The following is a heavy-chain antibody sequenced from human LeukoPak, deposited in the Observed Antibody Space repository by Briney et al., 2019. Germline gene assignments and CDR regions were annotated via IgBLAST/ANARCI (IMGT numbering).Heavy chain of an antibody. CDR1: GGSISSGSYY. V-gene: IGHV4-61*09. Sequence: SETLSLTCTVSGGSISSGSYYWSWIRQPAGKGLEWIGHIYTSGSTNYNPSLKSRVTISVDTSMNQFSLKLSSVTAADTAVYYCARGGLLDYDSSGYDYWGQGTLVTVSS. J-gene: IGHJ4*02. CDR3: ARGGLLDYDSSGYDY. CDR2: IYTSGST. D-gene: IGHD3-22*01.